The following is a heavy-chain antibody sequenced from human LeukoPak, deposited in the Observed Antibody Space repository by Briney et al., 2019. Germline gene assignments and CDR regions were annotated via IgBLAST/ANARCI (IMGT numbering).Heavy chain of an antibody. CDR3: ATDYNGSGKPMFDY. D-gene: IGHD3-10*01. Sequence: GRSLRLSCAASGFTFSSYGMHWVRQAPGKGLEWVAVISYDGSNKYYADSVKGRFTISRDNSKNTLYLQMNSLRVEDTAVYYCATDYNGSGKPMFDYWGQGTLVTVSS. CDR1: GFTFSSYG. V-gene: IGHV3-30*03. J-gene: IGHJ4*02. CDR2: ISYDGSNK.